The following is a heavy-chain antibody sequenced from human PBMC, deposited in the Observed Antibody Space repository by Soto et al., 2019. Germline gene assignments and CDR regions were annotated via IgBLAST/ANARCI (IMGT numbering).Heavy chain of an antibody. D-gene: IGHD3-10*01. J-gene: IGHJ6*02. CDR2: ISAYNGNT. V-gene: IGHV1-18*01. CDR3: ARDLYGSGIFYYYYGMDV. Sequence: ASVKVSCKGSAYTVTSYGISWVRQSPGQGLEWMGWISAYNGNTNYAQKLQGRVTMTTDTSTSTAYMELRSLRSDDTAVYYCARDLYGSGIFYYYYGMDVWGQGTTVTV. CDR1: AYTVTSYG.